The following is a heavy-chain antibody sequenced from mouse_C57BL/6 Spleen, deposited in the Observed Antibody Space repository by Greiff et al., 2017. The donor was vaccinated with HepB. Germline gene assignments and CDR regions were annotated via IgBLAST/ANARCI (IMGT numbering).Heavy chain of an antibody. Sequence: VQLQQSGAELVKPGASVKLSCKASGYTFTSYWMHWVKQRPGQGLEWIGMIHPNSGSTNYNEKFKSKATLTVDKSSSTAYMQLSSLTSEDSAVYYWARGMGFYYAMDYWGQGTSVTVSS. J-gene: IGHJ4*01. D-gene: IGHD3-1*01. CDR3: ARGMGFYYAMDY. CDR1: GYTFTSYW. V-gene: IGHV1-64*01. CDR2: IHPNSGST.